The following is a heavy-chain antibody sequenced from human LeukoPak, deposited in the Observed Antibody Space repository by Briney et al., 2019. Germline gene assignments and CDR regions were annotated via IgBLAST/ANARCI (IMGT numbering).Heavy chain of an antibody. Sequence: ASVKVSCKASGYTFTSYDINWVRQATGQGLEWMGWMNPNSGNTGYAQKFQGRVTMTRNTSISTVYMELSSLRSEDTAVYYCARAGSSSIEYYYYYMDVWGKGTTVTISS. D-gene: IGHD6-13*01. J-gene: IGHJ6*03. V-gene: IGHV1-8*01. CDR2: MNPNSGNT. CDR3: ARAGSSSIEYYYYYMDV. CDR1: GYTFTSYD.